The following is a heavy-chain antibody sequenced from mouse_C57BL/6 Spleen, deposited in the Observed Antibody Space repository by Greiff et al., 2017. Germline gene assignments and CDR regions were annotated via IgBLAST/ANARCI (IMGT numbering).Heavy chain of an antibody. V-gene: IGHV1-54*01. CDR2: INPGSGGT. CDR1: GYAFTNYL. CDR3: ARKNYYGSSSYFDV. J-gene: IGHJ1*03. D-gene: IGHD1-1*01. Sequence: QVQLQQSGAELVRPGTSVKVSCKASGYAFTNYLIEWVKQRPGQGLEWIGVINPGSGGTNYTEQFKGKATLTADKSSSTAYMQLSSLTSEDSAVYFCARKNYYGSSSYFDVWGTGTTVTVSS.